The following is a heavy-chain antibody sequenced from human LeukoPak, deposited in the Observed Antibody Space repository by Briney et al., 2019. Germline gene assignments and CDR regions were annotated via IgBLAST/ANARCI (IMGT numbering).Heavy chain of an antibody. D-gene: IGHD3-22*01. J-gene: IGHJ6*02. V-gene: IGHV1-69*13. CDR3: ARAPYDSSGYYLSYYYSGMAV. CDR2: IIPIFGTA. CDR1: GGTFISYA. Sequence: ASVKVSCKACGGTFISYAISWVRQAPGQGLEWMGGIIPIFGTANYAQKFQGRVTITADESASTTYMELSSLRSEDTAVYYCARAPYDSSGYYLSYYYSGMAVWGQGTTVTVSS.